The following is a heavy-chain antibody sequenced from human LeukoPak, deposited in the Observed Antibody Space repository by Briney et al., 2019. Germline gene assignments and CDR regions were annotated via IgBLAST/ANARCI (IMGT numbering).Heavy chain of an antibody. CDR2: ISGSGAYT. CDR1: GFTFSSYA. D-gene: IGHD3-10*01. CDR3: AKHFASGSYYKLPH. V-gene: IGHV3-23*01. J-gene: IGHJ1*01. Sequence: GGSLRLSCAASGFTFSSYAMSWVRQAPAKGLEWVSTISGSGAYTYYADSVKGRFTISRDNSKNTLYLQMNSLRAEDTAVYYCAKHFASGSYYKLPHWGQGTLVTVSS.